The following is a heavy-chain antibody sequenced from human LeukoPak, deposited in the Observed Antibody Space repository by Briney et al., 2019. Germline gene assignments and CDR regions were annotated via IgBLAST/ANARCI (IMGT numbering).Heavy chain of an antibody. V-gene: IGHV4-59*01. CDR2: IYYSGST. Sequence: PETPSLTCAVSGGSLTSYYWSSICHPPEKRLWRIGYIYYSGSTKYTPSLKSRVNISVHTSKNQFSLKLSSVTAADTAVYFCARYRSVNPYFDYWGQGSLVTVSS. J-gene: IGHJ4*02. CDR1: GGSLTSYY. CDR3: ARYRSVNPYFDY. D-gene: IGHD3-10*01.